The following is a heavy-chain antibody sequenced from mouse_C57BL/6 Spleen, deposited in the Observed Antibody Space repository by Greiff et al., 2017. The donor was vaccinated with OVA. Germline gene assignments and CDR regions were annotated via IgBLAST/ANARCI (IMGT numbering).Heavy chain of an antibody. V-gene: IGHV1-26*01. D-gene: IGHD4-1*01. Sequence: VQLQQSGPELVKPGASVKISCKASGYTFTDYYMNWVKQSHGKSLEWIGDINPNNGGTSYNQKFKGKATLTVDKSSSTAYMELRSLTSEDSAVYYCARGNGTCDYWGQGTTLTVSS. CDR2: INPNNGGT. CDR3: ARGNGTCDY. CDR1: GYTFTDYY. J-gene: IGHJ2*01.